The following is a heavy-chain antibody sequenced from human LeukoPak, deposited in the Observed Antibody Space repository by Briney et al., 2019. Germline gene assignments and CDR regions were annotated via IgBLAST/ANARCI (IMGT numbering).Heavy chain of an antibody. CDR3: AKESTTYYYYGMHV. Sequence: PGGSLRLSCAAYGFTFSNYAMHWVRQAPGKGLEWVAVISYDGTNKYYPDSVKGRFTISRDNSYNTLYLQMDSLTAEDTAVYYCAKESTTYYYYGMHVWGQGTTVTVSS. CDR1: GFTFSNYA. J-gene: IGHJ6*02. D-gene: IGHD2/OR15-2a*01. CDR2: ISYDGTNK. V-gene: IGHV3-30*18.